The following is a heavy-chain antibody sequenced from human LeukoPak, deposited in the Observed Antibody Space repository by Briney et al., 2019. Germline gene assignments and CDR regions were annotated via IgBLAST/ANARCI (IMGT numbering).Heavy chain of an antibody. CDR3: ARERIAVAGDYYFDY. Sequence: GGSLRLSCAASGFTFSSYGMHWVRQAPGKGLEWVAVIWYDGSNKYYADSVKGRFTISRDNSKDTLYLQMNSLRAEDTAVYYCARERIAVAGDYYFDYWGQGTLVTVSS. CDR1: GFTFSSYG. D-gene: IGHD6-19*01. CDR2: IWYDGSNK. J-gene: IGHJ4*02. V-gene: IGHV3-33*01.